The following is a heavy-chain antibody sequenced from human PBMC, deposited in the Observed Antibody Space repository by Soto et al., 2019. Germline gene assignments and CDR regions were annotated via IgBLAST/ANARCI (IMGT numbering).Heavy chain of an antibody. CDR2: ISGSGGST. CDR3: SVLDWLFGLSYYGMDA. D-gene: IGHD3-3*01. CDR1: GYTFSSYA. Sequence: EVQLLESGGGLVQPGGYLRLSCAASGYTFSSYAMSWVRQAPGKGLEWVSAISGSGGSTYYADSVKGRFTISRDNSKNTLYLQMNSLRAEDTAVYYCSVLDWLFGLSYYGMDAWGQGTTVTVSS. V-gene: IGHV3-23*01. J-gene: IGHJ6*02.